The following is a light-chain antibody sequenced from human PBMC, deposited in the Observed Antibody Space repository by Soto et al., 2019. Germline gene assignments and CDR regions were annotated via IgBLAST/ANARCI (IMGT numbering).Light chain of an antibody. CDR3: QQYGSSRT. CDR1: QSVSSSY. V-gene: IGKV3-20*01. J-gene: IGKJ1*01. Sequence: EIVLTQSPGTLSLSPGERATLSCRASQSVSSSYLAWYQQKPGQAPRLLIYGASSRATGIPDRCSGSGSGTDFTLTISRLEPEVFALYYCQQYGSSRTFGQGTKVEIK. CDR2: GAS.